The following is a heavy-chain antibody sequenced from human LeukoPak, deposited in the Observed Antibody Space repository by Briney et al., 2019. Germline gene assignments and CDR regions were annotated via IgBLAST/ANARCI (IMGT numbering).Heavy chain of an antibody. J-gene: IGHJ2*01. CDR1: GGSISSGGYS. D-gene: IGHD1-26*01. Sequence: SETLSLTCAVSGGSISSGGYSWSWIRQPPGKGLEWIGYIYHSGSTYYNPSLKSRVTISVDRSKNQFSLKLSSVTAADTAVYYCARDLFWEGATPYWYFDLWGRGTLVTVSS. CDR2: IYHSGST. V-gene: IGHV4-30-2*01. CDR3: ARDLFWEGATPYWYFDL.